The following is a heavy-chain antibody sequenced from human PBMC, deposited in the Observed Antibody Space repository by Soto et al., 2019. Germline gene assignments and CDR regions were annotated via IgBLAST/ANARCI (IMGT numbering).Heavy chain of an antibody. Sequence: QITLKESGPTLVKPTQTLTLTCTFSGFSLSTSRVGEGWIRQPPGKALEWLAVIYWDDAKTYRPSLKSRLTITNDTSKTQVALTMTNMDPVDTATYYCAHAYGGRSLYWGQGTLVTVSS. CDR2: IYWDDAK. CDR1: GFSLSTSRVG. CDR3: AHAYGGRSLY. V-gene: IGHV2-5*02. D-gene: IGHD1-26*01. J-gene: IGHJ4*02.